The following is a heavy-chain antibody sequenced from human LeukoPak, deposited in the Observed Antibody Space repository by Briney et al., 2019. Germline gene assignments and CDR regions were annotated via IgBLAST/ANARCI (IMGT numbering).Heavy chain of an antibody. J-gene: IGHJ4*02. D-gene: IGHD2-21*02. CDR2: ISAYNGNT. CDR3: ARDGGVYCGGDCYSNY. Sequence: ASVKVSCKASGYTFTSYGISWVRQAPGQGLEWMGWISAYNGNTNYAQKLQGRVTMTTDTSTSTAHMELRSLRSDDTAVYYCARDGGVYCGGDCYSNYWGQGTLVTVSS. CDR1: GYTFTSYG. V-gene: IGHV1-18*01.